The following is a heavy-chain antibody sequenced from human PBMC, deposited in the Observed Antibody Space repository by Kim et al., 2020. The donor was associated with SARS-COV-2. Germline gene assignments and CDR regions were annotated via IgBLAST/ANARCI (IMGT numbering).Heavy chain of an antibody. Sequence: SETLSLTCTVSGGSISSSSYYWGWIRQPPGKGLEWIGSIYYSGSTYYNPSLKSRVTISVDTSKNQFSLKLSSVTAADTAVYYCARSKLLWFGEFFDYWGQGTLVTVSS. J-gene: IGHJ4*02. V-gene: IGHV4-39*01. D-gene: IGHD3-10*01. CDR3: ARSKLLWFGEFFDY. CDR1: GGSISSSSYY. CDR2: IYYSGST.